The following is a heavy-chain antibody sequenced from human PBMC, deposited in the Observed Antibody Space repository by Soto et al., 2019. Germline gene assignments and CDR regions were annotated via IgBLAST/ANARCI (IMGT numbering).Heavy chain of an antibody. D-gene: IGHD3-10*01. V-gene: IGHV3-11*06. J-gene: IGHJ4*02. CDR2: ISSSSYT. CDR3: ARDLSGDQKFDH. CDR1: GFTFSDYY. Sequence: GGSLRLSCAASGFTFSDYYMSWIRQAPGKGLEWVSYISSSSYTNYADSVKGRFTISRDNAKNSLYLQMNSLGAEDTAVYYCARDLSGDQKFDHWGQGTLVTGSS.